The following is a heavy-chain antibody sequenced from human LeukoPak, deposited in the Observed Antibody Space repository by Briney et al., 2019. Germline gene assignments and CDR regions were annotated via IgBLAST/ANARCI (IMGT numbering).Heavy chain of an antibody. CDR1: GFTFSSYS. CDR3: ARVADTAMVPYYMDV. V-gene: IGHV3-21*01. J-gene: IGHJ6*03. CDR2: ISSSSSYI. Sequence: GGSLRLSCAASGFTFSSYSMNWVRQAPGKGLEWVSSISSSSSYIYYADSVKGRFTISRDNAKNSLYLQMNSLRAEDTAVYYCARVADTAMVPYYMDVWGKGTTVTVSS. D-gene: IGHD5-18*01.